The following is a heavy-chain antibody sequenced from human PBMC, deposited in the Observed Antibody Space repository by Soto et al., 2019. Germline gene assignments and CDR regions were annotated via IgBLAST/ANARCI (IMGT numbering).Heavy chain of an antibody. Sequence: QVQLVESGEGVVQPGRSLRLSCAASGFTFSTYGMHWVRQAPGKGLEWVAVISYDGSNKYCADSVKGRFTISRDNSKNTLFLQMNSLTAEDTAVYYCAKELGRYCSGGGCYYFDYWGQGTLVTVSS. V-gene: IGHV3-30*18. D-gene: IGHD2-15*01. CDR2: ISYDGSNK. CDR1: GFTFSTYG. CDR3: AKELGRYCSGGGCYYFDY. J-gene: IGHJ4*02.